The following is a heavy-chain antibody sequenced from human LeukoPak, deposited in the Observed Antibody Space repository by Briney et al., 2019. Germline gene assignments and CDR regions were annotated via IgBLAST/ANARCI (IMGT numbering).Heavy chain of an antibody. D-gene: IGHD3-22*01. Sequence: SETLSLTCTVSGVSISSYYWSWIRQPAGKGLEWIGRIHTSGGTNYNPSLKSRVTMSEDTSKNQFSLKLSSVSAADTAVYYCARDRYYYDSSGYYAWFDPWGQGTLVTVSS. V-gene: IGHV4-4*07. CDR2: IHTSGGT. J-gene: IGHJ5*02. CDR3: ARDRYYYDSSGYYAWFDP. CDR1: GVSISSYY.